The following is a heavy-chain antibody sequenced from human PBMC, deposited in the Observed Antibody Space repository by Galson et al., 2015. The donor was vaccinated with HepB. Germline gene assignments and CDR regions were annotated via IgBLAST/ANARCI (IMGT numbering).Heavy chain of an antibody. Sequence: SVKVSCKASGGTFSSYAISWVRQAPGQGLEWMGRLIPILGIANYAQKFQGRVTITADKSTSTAYMELSSLRSEDTAVYYCARVLVAGPQGGYGMDVWGQGTTVTVSS. CDR2: LIPILGIA. CDR3: ARVLVAGPQGGYGMDV. D-gene: IGHD6-19*01. CDR1: GGTFSSYA. J-gene: IGHJ6*02. V-gene: IGHV1-69*04.